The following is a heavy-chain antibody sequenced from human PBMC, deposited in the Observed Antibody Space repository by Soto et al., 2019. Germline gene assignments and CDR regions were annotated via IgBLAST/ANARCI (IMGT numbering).Heavy chain of an antibody. J-gene: IGHJ4*02. D-gene: IGHD6-13*01. Sequence: SETLSLTCTVSGGSISSSSYYWGWIRQPPGKGLEWIGSIYYSGSTYYNPSLKSRVTISVDTSKNQFSLKLSSVTAADTAVYYCARYNIAAAWYFDYWGQGTLVTVS. CDR3: ARYNIAAAWYFDY. CDR2: IYYSGST. CDR1: GGSISSSSYY. V-gene: IGHV4-39*01.